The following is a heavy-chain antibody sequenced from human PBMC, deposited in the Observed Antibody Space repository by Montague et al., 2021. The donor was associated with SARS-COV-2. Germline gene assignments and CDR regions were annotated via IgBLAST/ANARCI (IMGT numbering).Heavy chain of an antibody. V-gene: IGHV4-34*01. J-gene: IGHJ6*02. D-gene: IGHD2-2*01. CDR1: GGSFSGYY. CDR3: ARGAVVVPAATEDYYYYYGMDV. CDR2: INHSGST. Sequence: SETLSLTCAVYGGSFSGYYWSWIRQPPGKGLEWIGEINHSGSTNXXPSLKSRVTISVDTSKNQFSLKLSSVTAADTAVYYCARGAVVVPAATEDYYYYYGMDVWGQGTTVTVSS.